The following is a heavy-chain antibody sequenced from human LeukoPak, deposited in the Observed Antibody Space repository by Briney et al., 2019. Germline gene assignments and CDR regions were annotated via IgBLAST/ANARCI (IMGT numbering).Heavy chain of an antibody. J-gene: IGHJ4*02. V-gene: IGHV5-51*01. CDR3: ARRPVDTSMVGLDY. D-gene: IGHD5-18*01. CDR2: MYPGDPDT. Sequence: GESLKISCKGPGYSFTDYWIGWVRQMPGEGLEWMGIMYPGDPDTRYSPSFQGQVTISADKSISTAYLQWSSLKASDTAIYYCARRPVDTSMVGLDYWGQGTLVTVSS. CDR1: GYSFTDYW.